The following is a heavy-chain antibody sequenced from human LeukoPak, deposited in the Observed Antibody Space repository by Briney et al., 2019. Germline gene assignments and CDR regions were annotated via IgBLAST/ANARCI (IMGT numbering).Heavy chain of an antibody. CDR2: ISAYNGNT. CDR1: DYTFTSYG. D-gene: IGHD3-22*01. CDR3: ARDPEPYYDSSGYWVY. V-gene: IGHV1-18*01. Sequence: GASVKVSCKASDYTFTSYGISWVRQAPGQGLEWMGWISAYNGNTNYAQKLQGRVTMTTDTSTSTAYMELRSLRSDDTAVYYCARDPEPYYDSSGYWVYWGQGTLVTVSS. J-gene: IGHJ4*02.